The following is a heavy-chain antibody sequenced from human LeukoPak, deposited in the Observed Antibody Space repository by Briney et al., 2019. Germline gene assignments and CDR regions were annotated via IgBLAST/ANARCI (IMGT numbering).Heavy chain of an antibody. J-gene: IGHJ5*02. CDR3: ARGTVTTHNWFDP. CDR2: IDPSDSYT. CDR1: GYSFTSYW. V-gene: IGHV5-10-1*01. D-gene: IGHD4-11*01. Sequence: GESLKISCKGSGYSFTSYWISWVRQMPGKGLEWMGRIDPSDSYTDYSPFFQGHVTISADKSISTAYLQWSRLKASDTAMYFCARGTVTTHNWFDPWGQGTLVTVSS.